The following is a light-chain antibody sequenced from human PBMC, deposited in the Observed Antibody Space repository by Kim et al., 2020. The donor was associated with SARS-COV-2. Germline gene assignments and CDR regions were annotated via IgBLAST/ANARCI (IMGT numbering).Light chain of an antibody. J-gene: IGKJ3*01. CDR2: DAT. CDR3: QQLNSFPPV. Sequence: ASVGDRVTITCRASQGISSYLAWYQQIPGKTPNLLIYDATTLQSGVTSRFSGGGSGTDFTLTISSLQPEDFATYYCQQLNSFPPVFGPGTKVDIK. CDR1: QGISSY. V-gene: IGKV1-9*01.